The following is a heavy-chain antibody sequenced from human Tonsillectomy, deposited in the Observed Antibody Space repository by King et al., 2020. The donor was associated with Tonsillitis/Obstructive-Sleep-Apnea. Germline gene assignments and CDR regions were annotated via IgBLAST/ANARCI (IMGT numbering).Heavy chain of an antibody. V-gene: IGHV3-74*01. Sequence: DVQLVESGGGLVQPGGSLRLSCAASGFTFSSYWMHWVRQAPGKGLVWVSRINGDGSSSTYADSVKGRFTISRDNAKNTLSLQMNSLRTYDTAVYYCARERLAYCGGDCPNDYWGQGTLVTVSS. CDR3: ARERLAYCGGDCPNDY. CDR1: GFTFSSYW. CDR2: INGDGSSS. J-gene: IGHJ4*02. D-gene: IGHD2-21*01.